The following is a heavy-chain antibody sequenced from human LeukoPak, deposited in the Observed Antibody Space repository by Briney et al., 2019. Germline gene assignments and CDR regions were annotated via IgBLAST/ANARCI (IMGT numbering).Heavy chain of an antibody. D-gene: IGHD3-3*01. CDR1: GFTYSSYA. J-gene: IGHJ3*02. CDR3: AKVEWPDAFSI. Sequence: GGSLRLSCVASGFTYSSYAMTWVRQAPGKGLEWVSLISSSGDNTYYADSMEGRFTISRDNSKNTLYLQMNSLRAEDTAIYYCAKVEWPDAFSIWGQGTMVTVSS. CDR2: ISSSGDNT. V-gene: IGHV3-23*01.